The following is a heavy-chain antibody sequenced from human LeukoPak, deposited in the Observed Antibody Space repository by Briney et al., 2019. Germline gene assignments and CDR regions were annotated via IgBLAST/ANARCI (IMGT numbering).Heavy chain of an antibody. CDR3: ARRGRDTGFDP. CDR2: ISTSNGDT. V-gene: IGHV1-18*01. CDR1: GYTFTSYG. J-gene: IGHJ5*02. D-gene: IGHD3-16*01. Sequence: ASVKVSCKASGYTFTSYGINWVRQAPGQGLEWLGWISTSNGDTLYAQNLQGRVTWTTDTSTTTAYMELRSLRFDDTAVHYCARRGRDTGFDPWGQGTLVTVSS.